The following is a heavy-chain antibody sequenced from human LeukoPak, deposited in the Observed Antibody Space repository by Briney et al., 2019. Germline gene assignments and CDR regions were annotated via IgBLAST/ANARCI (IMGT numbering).Heavy chain of an antibody. D-gene: IGHD3-22*01. CDR3: ARDPDYYDSSGSGGSYGMDV. CDR2: IYTSGST. V-gene: IGHV4-61*02. Sequence: PSQTLSLTCTVSGGSISSGSYYWRWLRQPAGKGLEWIGRIYTSGSTNYNPSLKSRVTISVDTSKNQFSLKLSSVTAADTAVYYCARDPDYYDSSGSGGSYGMDVWGQGTTVTVSS. CDR1: GGSISSGSYY. J-gene: IGHJ6*02.